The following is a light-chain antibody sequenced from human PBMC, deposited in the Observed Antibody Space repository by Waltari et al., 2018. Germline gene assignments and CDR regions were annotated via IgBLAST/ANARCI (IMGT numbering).Light chain of an antibody. CDR3: AAWDDSFVV. CDR1: SSNLGSNY. CDR2: RNN. Sequence: QSVLTQPPSASGTPGQRVTISCSGSSSNLGSNYVYWYQQLPGTAPKLLIYRNNQRPSGVPDRFSGSKSGTSASLAISGLRSEDEADYYCAAWDDSFVVFGGGTKLTVL. J-gene: IGLJ2*01. V-gene: IGLV1-47*01.